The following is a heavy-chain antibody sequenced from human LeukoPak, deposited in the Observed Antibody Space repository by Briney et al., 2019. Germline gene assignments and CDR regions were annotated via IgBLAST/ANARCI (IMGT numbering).Heavy chain of an antibody. Sequence: GGSLRLSCAASGFTFSSYWMHWVRQAPGKGLEWVAVIWYDGSNKYYADSVKGRFTISRDNSKNTLYLQVNSLRAEDTAVYYCARAYGSGSYATRYYYYYGMDVWGKGITVTVSS. CDR1: GFTFSSYW. CDR3: ARAYGSGSYATRYYYYYGMDV. V-gene: IGHV3-33*08. CDR2: IWYDGSNK. J-gene: IGHJ6*04. D-gene: IGHD3-10*01.